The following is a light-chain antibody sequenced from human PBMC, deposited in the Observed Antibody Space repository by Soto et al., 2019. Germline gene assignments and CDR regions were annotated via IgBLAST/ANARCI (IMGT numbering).Light chain of an antibody. CDR2: DNN. CDR3: GTWDSRLSAVI. CDR1: SSNIGNNY. J-gene: IGLJ2*01. V-gene: IGLV1-51*01. Sequence: QSVLTQPPSVSAAPGQKVTISCSGRSSNIGNNYVSWYQQLPGTAPKLLIYDNNKRPSGIPDRFSGSKSGTSATLGITGLQTGDEADYYCGTWDSRLSAVIFGGGTKVTVL.